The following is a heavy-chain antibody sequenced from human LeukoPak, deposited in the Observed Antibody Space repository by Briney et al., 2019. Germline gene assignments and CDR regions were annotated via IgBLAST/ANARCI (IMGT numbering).Heavy chain of an antibody. D-gene: IGHD4-23*01. Sequence: PSETLSLTCTVSGGSISSISYYWGWIRQPPGKGLEWIGSIYYSGSTYYNPSLKSRVTISVDTSKNQFSLKLSSVTAADTAVYYCAGLNYGGNSASDYWGQGTLVNVSS. V-gene: IGHV4-39*01. J-gene: IGHJ4*02. CDR3: AGLNYGGNSASDY. CDR2: IYYSGST. CDR1: GGSISSISYY.